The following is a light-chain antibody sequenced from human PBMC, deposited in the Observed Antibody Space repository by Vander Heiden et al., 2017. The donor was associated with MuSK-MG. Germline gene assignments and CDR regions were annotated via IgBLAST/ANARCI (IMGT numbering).Light chain of an antibody. CDR1: SSDVGSYNF. CDR3: CSYAATSNVV. J-gene: IGLJ2*01. V-gene: IGLV2-23*02. CDR2: EVS. Sequence: SALPQPASGSGSPDKSITISCTGTSSDVGSYNFVSCYQQHPGKAPKLMIYEVSKRPSGVSNRFSGSKSGNTASLTISGLQAEDEADYYCCSYAATSNVVFGGGTKLTVL.